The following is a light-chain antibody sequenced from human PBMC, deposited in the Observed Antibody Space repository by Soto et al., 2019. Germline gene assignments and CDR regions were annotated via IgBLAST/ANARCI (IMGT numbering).Light chain of an antibody. J-gene: IGKJ1*01. Sequence: DIVLTQSPGTLSFSPGNRATLSWRASQSVSSGYLAWYQQKNGQAPRLLIYGASSRATGVPDRFGGSGYGTDFNLTISRLETEDFAVYYCQQYGRSPWTFGQGTKVDIK. V-gene: IGKV3-20*01. CDR2: GAS. CDR1: QSVSSGY. CDR3: QQYGRSPWT.